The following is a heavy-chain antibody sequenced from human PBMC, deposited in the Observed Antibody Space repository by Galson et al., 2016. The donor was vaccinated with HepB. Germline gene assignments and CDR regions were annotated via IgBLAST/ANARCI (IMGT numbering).Heavy chain of an antibody. CDR1: GFTFIRYS. V-gene: IGHV3-48*02. D-gene: IGHD2-2*01. J-gene: IGHJ6*02. CDR3: ARSSSDQDPFSGGMDV. CDR2: ISRSSGTI. Sequence: SLRLSCAASGFTFIRYSMTWVRQPPGKGLEWVSYISRSSGTIYYADSVKGRFTISRDNAKNSLILQMNSLRDEDTAVYYCARSSSDQDPFSGGMDVWGQGTTVTVPS.